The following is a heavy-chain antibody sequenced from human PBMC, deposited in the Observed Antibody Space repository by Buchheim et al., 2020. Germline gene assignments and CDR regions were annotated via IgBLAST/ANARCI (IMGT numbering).Heavy chain of an antibody. CDR2: ISGSGGST. Sequence: EVQLLESGGGLVQPGGSLRLSCAASGFTFSSYAMSWVRQAPGKGLEWVSAISGSGGSTYYADSVKGRFTISRDNSKNTLYLPMNSLRAEDTAVYYCAKVRRYCSGGSCVIDWFDPWGQGTL. CDR3: AKVRRYCSGGSCVIDWFDP. D-gene: IGHD2-15*01. J-gene: IGHJ5*02. CDR1: GFTFSSYA. V-gene: IGHV3-23*01.